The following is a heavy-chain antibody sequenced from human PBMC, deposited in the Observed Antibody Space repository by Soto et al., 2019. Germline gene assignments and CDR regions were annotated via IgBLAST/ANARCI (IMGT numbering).Heavy chain of an antibody. V-gene: IGHV3-23*01. J-gene: IGHJ4*02. CDR3: AKESAADFGDHCDH. D-gene: IGHD4-17*01. CDR2: ISYSGGNT. CDR1: GFTFSSYA. Sequence: EVQVLESGGGLVQPGGSLRLSCTASGFTFSSYAMSWVRQAPGKGLEWVSGISYSGGNTYYADSGKGRFTISRDNSKNTLYLPMNSLGAEDTAVYYCAKESAADFGDHCDHWGQGTQVSVSS.